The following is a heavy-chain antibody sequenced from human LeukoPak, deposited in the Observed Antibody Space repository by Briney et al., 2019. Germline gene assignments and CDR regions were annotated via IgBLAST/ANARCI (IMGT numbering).Heavy chain of an antibody. D-gene: IGHD2-2*01. CDR2: INSDGSDT. CDR1: GFTFSSYW. J-gene: IGHJ4*02. Sequence: GGSLRLSCAASGFTFSSYWMHWVRQAPGKGLVWVSRINSDGSDTTYADSVKGRFTISRDNAKNTVYLQMDSLRAEDTALYYCARAPITSPFYFDYWGQGTLVTVSS. V-gene: IGHV3-74*01. CDR3: ARAPITSPFYFDY.